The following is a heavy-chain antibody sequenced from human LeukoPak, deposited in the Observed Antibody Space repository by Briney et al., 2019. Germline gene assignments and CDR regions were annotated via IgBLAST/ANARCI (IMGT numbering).Heavy chain of an antibody. V-gene: IGHV4-34*01. CDR2: INHSGST. J-gene: IGHJ5*02. Sequence: KPSETLSLTCAVYGGSFSGYYWSWIRQPPGKGLEWIGEINHSGSTNYNPSLKSRVTISVDTSKNQFSLKLSSVTAADTAVYYCARVRPTRSRCSYGNNWFDPWGQGTLVTVSS. CDR1: GGSFSGYY. D-gene: IGHD5-18*01. CDR3: ARVRPTRSRCSYGNNWFDP.